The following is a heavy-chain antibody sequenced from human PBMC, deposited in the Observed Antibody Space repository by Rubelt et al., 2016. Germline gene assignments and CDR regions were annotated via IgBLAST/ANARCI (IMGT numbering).Heavy chain of an antibody. CDR2: INHSGST. J-gene: IGHJ4*02. D-gene: IGHD7-27*01. Sequence: QVQLQQWGAGLLKPSETLSLTCAVYGGSFSGYYWSWIRQPPGKGLEWIGEINHSGSTNYNQSLKSVATISVDTSKNQFSLKLSLVTAADTAVYYCARYGQRGVWGYWGQGTLVTVSS. CDR1: GGSFSGYY. V-gene: IGHV4-34*01. CDR3: ARYGQRGVWGY.